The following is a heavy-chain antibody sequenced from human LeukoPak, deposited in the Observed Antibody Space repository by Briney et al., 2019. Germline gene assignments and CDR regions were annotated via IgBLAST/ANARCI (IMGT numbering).Heavy chain of an antibody. D-gene: IGHD2-2*01. J-gene: IGHJ3*02. CDR3: ARHTRYIVVVPAARGSFDI. Sequence: SETLSLTCTVSGGSISSSSYYWGWIRQPPGKGLEWIGSIYYSGSTYSNPSLKSRVTISVDTSKNQFSLKLSSVTAADTAVYYCARHTRYIVVVPAARGSFDIWGQGTMVTVSS. CDR2: IYYSGST. CDR1: GGSISSSSYY. V-gene: IGHV4-39*01.